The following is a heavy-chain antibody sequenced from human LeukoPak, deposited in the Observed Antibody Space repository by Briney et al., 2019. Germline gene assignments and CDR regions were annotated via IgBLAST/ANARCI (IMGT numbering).Heavy chain of an antibody. V-gene: IGHV4-39*07. CDR2: IYYSGST. CDR3: ARVGRSSSWYKGPYFQH. D-gene: IGHD6-13*01. Sequence: WVRQAPGKGLEWIGSIYYSGSTYYNPSLKSRVTISVDTSKNQFSLKLSSVTAADTAVYYCARVGRSSSWYKGPYFQHWGQGTLVTVSS. J-gene: IGHJ1*01.